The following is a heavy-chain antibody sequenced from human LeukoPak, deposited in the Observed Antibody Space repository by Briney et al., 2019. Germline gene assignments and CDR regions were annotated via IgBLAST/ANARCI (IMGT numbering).Heavy chain of an antibody. V-gene: IGHV1-2*02. CDR3: ARDHTGSGWSSLDY. Sequence: GASVKVSCKASGYTFTGYYMHWVRQAPGQGLEWMGWINPNSGGTNYAQKFQGRVTMTRDTSISTAYMELSRLRSDDTAVYYCARDHTGSGWSSLDYCGQGTLVTVSS. CDR1: GYTFTGYY. D-gene: IGHD6-19*01. CDR2: INPNSGGT. J-gene: IGHJ4*02.